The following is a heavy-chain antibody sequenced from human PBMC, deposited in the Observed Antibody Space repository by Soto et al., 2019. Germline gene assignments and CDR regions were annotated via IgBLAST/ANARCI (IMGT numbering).Heavy chain of an antibody. CDR3: ARDRAYSSSWYPLGYYYGMDV. D-gene: IGHD6-13*01. CDR2: TYYRSKWYN. Sequence: SQTLSLTCAIAGDSFSSNSAAWNWIRQSPSRGLEWLGRTYYRSKWYNDYAVSVKSRITINPDTSKNQFSLQLNSVTPEDTAVYYCARDRAYSSSWYPLGYYYGMDVWGQGTTVTVSS. J-gene: IGHJ6*02. CDR1: GDSFSSNSAA. V-gene: IGHV6-1*01.